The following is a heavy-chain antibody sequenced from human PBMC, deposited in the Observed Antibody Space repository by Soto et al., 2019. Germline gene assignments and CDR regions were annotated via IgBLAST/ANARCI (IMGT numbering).Heavy chain of an antibody. J-gene: IGHJ4*02. CDR2: TSYDGSET. D-gene: IGHD2-21*02. CDR1: GFIFENFG. CDR3: ARDRSAGCGGDCPLDC. Sequence: QEKLVQSGGGVVQPGRSLRLSCAASGFIFENFGMHWVRQAPGEGLEWLTVTSYDGSETYYAESVKGRFTVSRDNSKNTMYLQMESLSVEDTAVYYCARDRSAGCGGDCPLDCWGQGTPVTVSS. V-gene: IGHV3-30*03.